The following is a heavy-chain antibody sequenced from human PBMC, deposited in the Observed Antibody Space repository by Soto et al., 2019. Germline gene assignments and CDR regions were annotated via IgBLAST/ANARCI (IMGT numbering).Heavy chain of an antibody. D-gene: IGHD5-18*01. V-gene: IGHV3-21*01. CDR3: ARDGSTAIVPWRHDAFDI. J-gene: IGHJ3*02. Sequence: EVQLVESGGGLVKPGGSLRLSCAASGFTFSSYSMNWVRQAPGKGLEWVSSISSSSSYIYYADSVKGRFTISRDNAKNSLYLQMNSLRAEDTAVYYCARDGSTAIVPWRHDAFDIWGQGTMVTVSS. CDR2: ISSSSSYI. CDR1: GFTFSSYS.